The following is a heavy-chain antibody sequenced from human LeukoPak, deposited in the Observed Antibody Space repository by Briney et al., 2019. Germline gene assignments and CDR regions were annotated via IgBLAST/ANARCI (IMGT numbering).Heavy chain of an antibody. CDR2: ISSDGSNT. D-gene: IGHD2-2*01. Sequence: GGSLRLSCAASGFTFSTYWMHWVRQAPGTGLVWVSLISSDGSNTNYADSVKGRFTISRDNAKNTLYLQMNSLRAEDTAVYYCATDVPAASIFVYWGQGTLVTVSS. CDR3: ATDVPAASIFVY. J-gene: IGHJ4*02. CDR1: GFTFSTYW. V-gene: IGHV3-74*01.